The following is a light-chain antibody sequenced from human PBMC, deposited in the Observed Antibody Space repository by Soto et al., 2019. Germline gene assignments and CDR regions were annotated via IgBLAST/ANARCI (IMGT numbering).Light chain of an antibody. CDR1: QSISSW. J-gene: IGKJ1*01. CDR2: KAS. CDR3: QQYNSYPWT. V-gene: IGKV1-5*03. Sequence: DIQMTQSPSTLSASVGDRVTITCRASQSISSWLAWYQQKPGKTPKVLIHKASSLEVGVPSRFSGSGSGTEFTLTISSLQPDDFATYYCQQYNSYPWTFGQGTKVEIK.